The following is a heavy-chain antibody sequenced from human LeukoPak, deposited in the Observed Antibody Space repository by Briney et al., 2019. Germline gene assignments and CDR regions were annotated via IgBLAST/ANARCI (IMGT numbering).Heavy chain of an antibody. V-gene: IGHV4-59*01. CDR2: IYYTGST. CDR1: GGSINGYY. D-gene: IGHD2-15*01. Sequence: SETLSLTCTVSGGSINGYYWSWIRQSPGKGLESLGYIYYTGSTNYNPSLKSRVTMSVDTSRNQFFLRLSSVTAADTAVYYCARAKLPCSGGSCYSVFDYWGQGTLVTVSS. J-gene: IGHJ4*02. CDR3: ARAKLPCSGGSCYSVFDY.